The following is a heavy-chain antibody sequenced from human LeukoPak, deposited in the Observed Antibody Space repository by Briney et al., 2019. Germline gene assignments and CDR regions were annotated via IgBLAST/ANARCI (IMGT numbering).Heavy chain of an antibody. Sequence: GGSLRLSCAASGFPFSSYSMNCVREAPDRGLEWFSSISSSSSYIYHEDSVKGRFTISRDNAKNSLYLQLSSLRAEDTAVYYCATTRAPSNGRVLYYMDVWGKGTTVTVSS. D-gene: IGHD3-3*01. CDR2: ISSSSSYI. J-gene: IGHJ6*03. V-gene: IGHV3-21*01. CDR3: ATTRAPSNGRVLYYMDV. CDR1: GFPFSSYS.